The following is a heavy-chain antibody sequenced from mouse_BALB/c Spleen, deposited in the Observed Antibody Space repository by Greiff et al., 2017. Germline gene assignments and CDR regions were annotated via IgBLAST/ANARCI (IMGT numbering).Heavy chain of an antibody. CDR3: ARDRSYGYFDY. CDR2: ISYSGST. J-gene: IGHJ2*01. D-gene: IGHD1-1*01. V-gene: IGHV3-2*02. CDR1: GYSITSDYA. Sequence: ESGPGLVKPSQSLSLTCTVTGYSITSDYAWNWIRQFPGNKLEWMGYISYSGSTSYNPSLKSRISITRDTSKNQFFLQLNSVTTEDTATYYCARDRSYGYFDYWGQGTTLTVSS.